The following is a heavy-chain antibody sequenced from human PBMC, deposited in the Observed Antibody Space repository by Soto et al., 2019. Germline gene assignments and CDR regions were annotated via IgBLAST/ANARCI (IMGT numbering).Heavy chain of an antibody. CDR2: MNPNSGNT. CDR3: VVVIRSGDFDI. J-gene: IGHJ3*02. V-gene: IGHV1-8*01. CDR1: GYTFTSYD. Sequence: ASVKVSCKASGYTFTSYDINWVRQATGQGLEWMGWMNPNSGNTGYAQKFQGRVTMTRNTSISTAYMELGSLRSEDTAVYYCVVVIRSGDFDIWGQGTMVTVSS. D-gene: IGHD3-22*01.